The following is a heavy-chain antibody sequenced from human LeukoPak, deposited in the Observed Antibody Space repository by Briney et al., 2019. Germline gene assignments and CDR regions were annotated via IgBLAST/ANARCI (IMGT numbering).Heavy chain of an antibody. Sequence: AGGSLRLSCAASGFTFSSYSMNWVRQAPGKGLEWVSSISSSSSYIYYADSVKGRFTISRDNAKNSLYLQMNSLRAEDTAVYYCARVNHRDLGAYCGGDCYSYFDYWGQGTLVTVSS. CDR3: ARVNHRDLGAYCGGDCYSYFDY. CDR2: ISSSSSYI. J-gene: IGHJ4*02. D-gene: IGHD2-21*02. CDR1: GFTFSSYS. V-gene: IGHV3-21*01.